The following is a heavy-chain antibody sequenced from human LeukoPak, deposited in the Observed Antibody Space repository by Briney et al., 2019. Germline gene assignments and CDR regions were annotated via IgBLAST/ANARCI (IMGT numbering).Heavy chain of an antibody. CDR2: INPNSGGT. CDR3: ARDGSRAGSSHNWFDP. Sequence: EASVKVSCKASGYTFTGYYMHWVRQAPGQGLEWMGWINPNSGGTNYAQKFQGRVTMTRDTSISTAYMELSRLRSDDTAVYYCARDGSRAGSSHNWFDPWGQGTLVTVSS. V-gene: IGHV1-2*02. CDR1: GYTFTGYY. J-gene: IGHJ5*02. D-gene: IGHD6-13*01.